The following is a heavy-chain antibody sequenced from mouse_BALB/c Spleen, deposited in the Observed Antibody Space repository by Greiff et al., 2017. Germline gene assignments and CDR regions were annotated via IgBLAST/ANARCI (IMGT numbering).Heavy chain of an antibody. D-gene: IGHD3-3*01. Sequence: EVKLVESGAELVKPGASVKLSCTASGFNIKDTYMHWVKQRPEQGLEWIGRIDPANGNTKYDPKFQGKATITADTSSNTAYLQLSSLTSEDTAVYYCNEGRGDGYWGQGTTLTVSS. CDR1: GFNIKDTY. CDR2: IDPANGNT. V-gene: IGHV14-3*02. CDR3: NEGRGDGY. J-gene: IGHJ2*01.